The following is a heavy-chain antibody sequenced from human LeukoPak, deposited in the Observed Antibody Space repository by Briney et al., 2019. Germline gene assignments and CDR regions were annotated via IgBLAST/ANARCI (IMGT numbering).Heavy chain of an antibody. CDR3: ARAYYYDSSAYYPGGDY. CDR1: GYTFSSYY. J-gene: IGHJ4*02. CDR2: INPSGGST. D-gene: IGHD3-22*01. V-gene: IGHV1-46*01. Sequence: ASVKVSCKASGYTFSSYYMYWVRQPPGQGLEWMGIINPSGGSTSYAQKFQGRVTMTRDTSTSTVYMELRSLRSEDTAVYYCARAYYYDSSAYYPGGDYWGQGTLVTVSS.